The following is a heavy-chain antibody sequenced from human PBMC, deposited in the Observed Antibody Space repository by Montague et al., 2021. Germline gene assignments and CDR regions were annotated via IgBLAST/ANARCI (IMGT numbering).Heavy chain of an antibody. D-gene: IGHD2-15*01. CDR1: GYSISSGYY. Sequence: SETLSLTCTVSGYSISSGYYWGWIRQPPGKGLEWIGSIFHSGSTYYNPSLKSRVTISVDTSKNQFSLKLTSVTAADTALYYCARDREAVPFDYWGQGTLVTVSS. V-gene: IGHV4-38-2*02. J-gene: IGHJ4*02. CDR2: IFHSGST. CDR3: ARDREAVPFDY.